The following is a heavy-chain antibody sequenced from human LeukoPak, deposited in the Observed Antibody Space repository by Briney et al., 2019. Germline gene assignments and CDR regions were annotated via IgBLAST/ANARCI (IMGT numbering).Heavy chain of an antibody. Sequence: ASVKVSCKASGYTFTSYYLHWVRQAPGQGLEWMGIINPSGGSTSYAQRFQGRVTMTRDTSTSTVYMELSSLTSEDTAVYYCAREQSDITMVAQAYLQYWGQGTLVTVSS. D-gene: IGHD3-10*01. CDR2: INPSGGST. CDR3: AREQSDITMVAQAYLQY. J-gene: IGHJ1*01. CDR1: GYTFTSYY. V-gene: IGHV1-46*01.